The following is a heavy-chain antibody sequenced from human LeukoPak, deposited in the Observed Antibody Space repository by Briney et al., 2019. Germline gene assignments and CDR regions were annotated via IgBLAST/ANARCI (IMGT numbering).Heavy chain of an antibody. J-gene: IGHJ3*02. CDR3: ASPPLIVGATSDASDI. V-gene: IGHV3-21*06. CDR1: GFTFSSYG. Sequence: PGGSLRLSCAASGFTFSSYGMHWVRQAPGKGLEWVSSISSSSSTIYYADSVKGRFTISRDNAKNSLYLQMNSLRAEDTAVYYCASPPLIVGATSDASDIWGQGTMVTVSS. D-gene: IGHD1-26*01. CDR2: ISSSSSTI.